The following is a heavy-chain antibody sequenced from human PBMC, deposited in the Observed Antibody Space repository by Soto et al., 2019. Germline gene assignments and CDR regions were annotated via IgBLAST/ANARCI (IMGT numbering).Heavy chain of an antibody. J-gene: IGHJ6*02. CDR3: AREGYSSGSSYYYYGMDV. CDR2: IYYSGST. D-gene: IGHD6-19*01. CDR1: GGSISSYY. Sequence: SETLSLTCTVSGGSISSYYWSWIRQPPGRGLEWIGYIYYSGSTNYNPSLKSRVTISVDTSKNQFSLKLSSVTAADTAVYYCAREGYSSGSSYYYYGMDVWGQGTTVTVSS. V-gene: IGHV4-59*01.